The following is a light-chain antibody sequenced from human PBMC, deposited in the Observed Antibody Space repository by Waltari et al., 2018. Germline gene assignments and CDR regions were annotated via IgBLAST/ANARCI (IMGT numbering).Light chain of an antibody. V-gene: IGKV2-30*02. Sequence: QFHVQGYGKPVLNWLQESPGQGPRRRIYKVSRRDSGFPDIFSVSGSVTDFTLKISRVEAADVGVYYCMQGTECPRTFGQGTKVQI. J-gene: IGKJ1*01. CDR3: MQGTECPRT. CDR1: QFHVQGYGKPV. CDR2: KVS.